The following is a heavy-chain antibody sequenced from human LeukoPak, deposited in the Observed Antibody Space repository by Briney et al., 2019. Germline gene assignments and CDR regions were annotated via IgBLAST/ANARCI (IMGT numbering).Heavy chain of an antibody. D-gene: IGHD3-10*01. CDR1: GFTFNSYA. Sequence: GGSLRLSCAASGFTFNSYAMSWVRQAPGKGLEWVSAIIGSGGSTYYADSVKGRFTISSDNSKNTLYLQMNSLRADDTPVYYFARSLRVRGVPDYMDVWGRGTSDTIS. CDR2: IIGSGGST. V-gene: IGHV3-23*01. CDR3: ARSLRVRGVPDYMDV. J-gene: IGHJ6*03.